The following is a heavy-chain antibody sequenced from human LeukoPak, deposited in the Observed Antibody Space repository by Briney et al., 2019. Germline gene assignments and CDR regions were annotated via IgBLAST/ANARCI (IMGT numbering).Heavy chain of an antibody. J-gene: IGHJ4*02. CDR2: ISYDGSNK. V-gene: IGHV3-30-3*01. D-gene: IGHD6-19*01. Sequence: GVSLRLSSAASGFTFSSYVMHWVRHAPGPCLEPVSVISYDGSNKYYADSVKGRFTISRDNSKNTLYLQMNSLRAKDTAVYYCARTNLRRQWLEVYYFDYWGQGTLVTVSS. CDR3: ARTNLRRQWLEVYYFDY. CDR1: GFTFSSYV.